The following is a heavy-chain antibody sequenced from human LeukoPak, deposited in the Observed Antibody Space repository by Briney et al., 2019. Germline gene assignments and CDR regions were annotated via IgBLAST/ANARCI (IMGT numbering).Heavy chain of an antibody. CDR2: IYYSGST. D-gene: IGHD3-22*01. CDR3: ARDWVIVVDDWYFDL. CDR1: GGSISSSSYY. J-gene: IGHJ2*01. V-gene: IGHV4-39*07. Sequence: PSETLSLTCTVSGGSISSSSYYWGWIRQPPGKGLEWIGSIYYSGSTYYNPSLKSRVTISVDTSKNQFSLKLSSVTAADTAGYYCARDWVIVVDDWYFDLWGRGTLVTVSS.